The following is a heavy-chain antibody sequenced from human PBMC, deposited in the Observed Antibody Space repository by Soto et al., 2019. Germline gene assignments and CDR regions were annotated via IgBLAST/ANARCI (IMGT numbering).Heavy chain of an antibody. V-gene: IGHV4-59*01. J-gene: IGHJ4*01. CDR3: AIEAGGTYDH. Sequence: SETLSLTCTVSGAPITINYWSWIRQAPGKGLEWIGYIYYSGSTTYNPSLKSRVTMSADTSKDKFSVKLNSVTAADTAVYYCAIEAGGTYDHRGHGIMAIVSS. CDR2: IYYSGST. D-gene: IGHD3-16*01. CDR1: GAPITINY.